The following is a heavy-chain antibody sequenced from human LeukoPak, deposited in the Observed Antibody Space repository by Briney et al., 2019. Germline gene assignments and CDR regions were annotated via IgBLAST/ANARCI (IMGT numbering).Heavy chain of an antibody. D-gene: IGHD6-19*01. CDR2: IDTSETT. CDR1: GGSISSNHYY. CDR3: ARGYGSGPIPGRLDP. V-gene: IGHV4-61*09. Sequence: SQTLSLTYSVSGGSISSNHYYWNWIRQSAGKGLEWIGHIDTSETTSYNPSSNSRVTMSVDTSKTPFSLTLTYVTAADTAVYYCARGYGSGPIPGRLDPWGQGTLVTVSS. J-gene: IGHJ5*02.